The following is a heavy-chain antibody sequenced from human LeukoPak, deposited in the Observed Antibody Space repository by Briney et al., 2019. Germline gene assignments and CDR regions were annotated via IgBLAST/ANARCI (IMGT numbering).Heavy chain of an antibody. V-gene: IGHV4-59*02. CDR3: ARGLEWAFDI. CDR2: IYYTGSS. D-gene: IGHD2-8*01. J-gene: IGHJ3*02. CDR1: GGSVSDYY. Sequence: SETLSLTCTVSGGSVSDYYWSWIRQSPGKGLEWIGYIYYTGSSSYNPSLRSRVTISVDTSKNQFSLKLSSVTAADTAVYYCARGLEWAFDIWGQGTMVTVSS.